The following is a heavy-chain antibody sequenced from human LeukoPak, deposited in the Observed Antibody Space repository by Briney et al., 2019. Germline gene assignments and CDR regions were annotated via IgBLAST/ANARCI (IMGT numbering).Heavy chain of an antibody. V-gene: IGHV1-2*02. CDR1: GYTFTGYY. CDR2: INPNSGGT. Sequence: ASVKVSCKASGYTFTGYYMHWVRQAPGQGLEWMGWINPNSGGTNYAQKFQGRVTMTRDTSISTAYMELSRLRSGDTAVYYCARTDYYYYYMDVWGKGTTVTVSS. J-gene: IGHJ6*03. CDR3: ARTDYYYYYMDV.